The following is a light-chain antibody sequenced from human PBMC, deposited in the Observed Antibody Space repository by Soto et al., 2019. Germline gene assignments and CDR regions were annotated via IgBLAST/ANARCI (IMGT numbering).Light chain of an antibody. CDR1: SSNIGAGYD. CDR3: QSYDRSLSGWV. Sequence: QSVLTQPLSVSGAPGQRVTISCTGSSSNIGAGYDVQWYQQVPGTAPKLLISNSINRPSGVPDRFSGSKSDTSASLAITGIQADDEADYYCQSYDRSLSGWVFGGGTKVTVL. J-gene: IGLJ3*02. CDR2: NSI. V-gene: IGLV1-40*01.